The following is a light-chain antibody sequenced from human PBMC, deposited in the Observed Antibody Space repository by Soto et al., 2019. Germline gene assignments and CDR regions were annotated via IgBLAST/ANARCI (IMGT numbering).Light chain of an antibody. J-gene: IGKJ5*01. Sequence: DIQMTQSPSTLSAPVGDRVTVTCRASHDISTFLAWYQQKPGKAPKLLIYEASTLQSGVPSRFSGSGSGTEFTLTISGLLPEDFAAYHCQQLYTLPFTFGQGTRLEI. CDR3: QQLYTLPFT. CDR1: HDISTF. V-gene: IGKV1-9*01. CDR2: EAS.